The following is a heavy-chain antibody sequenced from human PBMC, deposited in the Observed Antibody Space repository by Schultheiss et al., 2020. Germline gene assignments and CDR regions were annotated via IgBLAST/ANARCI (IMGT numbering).Heavy chain of an antibody. D-gene: IGHD5-18*01. CDR3: AREGYNYGYWGGVDY. Sequence: GGSLRLSCAASGFTFSNYAMSWVRQAPGKGLEWVAVISYDGSNKYYADSVKGRFTISRDNSKNTLYLQVNSLRAEDTAVYYCAREGYNYGYWGGVDYWGQGTLVTVSS. CDR1: GFTFSNYA. J-gene: IGHJ4*02. V-gene: IGHV3-30*03. CDR2: ISYDGSNK.